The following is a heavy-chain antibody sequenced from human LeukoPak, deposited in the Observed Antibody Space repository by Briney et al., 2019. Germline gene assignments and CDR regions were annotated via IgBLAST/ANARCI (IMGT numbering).Heavy chain of an antibody. Sequence: PGRSLKLSCAASGFSFSGSGIHWVRQASGKGLEWVGRIRSKANSYATAYAASVKGRVTISRDDSKNTAYLQMNSVKTDDTAVYYCAKDIDSAGRDAFDIWGQGTMVTVSS. D-gene: IGHD6-13*01. V-gene: IGHV3-73*01. CDR3: AKDIDSAGRDAFDI. CDR2: IRSKANSYAT. J-gene: IGHJ3*02. CDR1: GFSFSGSG.